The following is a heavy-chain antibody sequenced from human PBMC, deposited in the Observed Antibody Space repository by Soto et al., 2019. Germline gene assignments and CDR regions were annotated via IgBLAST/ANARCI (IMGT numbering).Heavy chain of an antibody. CDR2: IGAYNGDT. V-gene: IGHV1-18*04. CDR1: GYTFTNYG. D-gene: IGHD6-6*01. CDR3: ARSYEQLVIPPYYYGMDV. Sequence: GASVKVSCKASGYTFTNYGITWVRQAPGQGLEWMGGIGAYNGDTHYTQRLQGRVTMTRHTSTSTVYMELSSLRSEDTAVYYCARSYEQLVIPPYYYGMDVWGQGTTVTVSS. J-gene: IGHJ6*02.